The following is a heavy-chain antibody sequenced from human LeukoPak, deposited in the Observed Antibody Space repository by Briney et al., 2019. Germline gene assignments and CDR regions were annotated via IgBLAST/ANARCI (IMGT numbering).Heavy chain of an antibody. Sequence: ASVKVSCKASGGTFSSYAISWVRQAPGQGLEWMGGIIPIFGTANYAQKFQGRVTITTDESTSTAYMELSSLRSEDAAVYYCARGMGWLQDYWGQGTLVTVSS. CDR3: ARGMGWLQDY. CDR2: IIPIFGTA. D-gene: IGHD5-24*01. J-gene: IGHJ4*02. V-gene: IGHV1-69*05. CDR1: GGTFSSYA.